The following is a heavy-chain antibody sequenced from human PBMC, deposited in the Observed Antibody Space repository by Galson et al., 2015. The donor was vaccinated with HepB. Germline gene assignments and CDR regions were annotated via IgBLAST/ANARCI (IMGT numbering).Heavy chain of an antibody. V-gene: IGHV3-23*01. CDR2: ISGSGGST. CDR1: GFTFSSYA. J-gene: IGHJ4*02. D-gene: IGHD3-10*01. Sequence: SLRLSCAASGFTFSSYAMSWVRQAPGKGLEWVSAISGSGGSTYYADSVKGRFTISRDNSKNTLYLQMNSLRAEDTAVYYCAKFSLYMGGSYYTSPFDYWGQGTLVTVSS. CDR3: AKFSLYMGGSYYTSPFDY.